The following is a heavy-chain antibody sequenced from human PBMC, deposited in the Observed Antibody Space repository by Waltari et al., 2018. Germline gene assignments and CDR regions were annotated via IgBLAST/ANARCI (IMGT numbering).Heavy chain of an antibody. D-gene: IGHD3-22*01. CDR2: INHSGST. Sequence: QVQLQQWGAGLLKPSETLSLTCAVYGGSFSGSYWSWIRQPPGNGVEWIGEINHSGSTNYNPSLKSRVTISVDTSKNQFSLKLSSVTAADTAVYYCARVDDYYDSSGYYLSGAFDIWGQGTMVTVSS. CDR1: GGSFSGSY. V-gene: IGHV4-34*01. CDR3: ARVDDYYDSSGYYLSGAFDI. J-gene: IGHJ3*02.